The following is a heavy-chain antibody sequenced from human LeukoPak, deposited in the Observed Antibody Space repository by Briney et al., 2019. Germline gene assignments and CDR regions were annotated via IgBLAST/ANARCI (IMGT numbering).Heavy chain of an antibody. Sequence: PGGSLRLSCAASGFTFDDYAMHWVRQAPGKGLEWVSGISWNSGSIGYADSVKGRFTISRDKAKKSLYLDMNNLRAEDTASYYCAKGDCSSTRCFLDYWGQGTLVTVSS. V-gene: IGHV3-9*01. CDR3: AKGDCSSTRCFLDY. CDR2: ISWNSGSI. D-gene: IGHD2-2*01. J-gene: IGHJ4*02. CDR1: GFTFDDYA.